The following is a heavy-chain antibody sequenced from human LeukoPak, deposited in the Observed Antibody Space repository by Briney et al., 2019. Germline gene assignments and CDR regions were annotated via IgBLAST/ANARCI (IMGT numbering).Heavy chain of an antibody. J-gene: IGHJ3*02. CDR1: GFTFISYA. Sequence: WGSLRLSCAASGFTFISYAMHWVRQAPGKGLECVAVISYDGSNKYYADSVKGRFTISRDNSKNTLYLQMYSLRPEDTAVYYCARSEWEQGYGFDIWGQGTMVTVSS. CDR3: ARSEWEQGYGFDI. V-gene: IGHV3-30*04. CDR2: ISYDGSNK. D-gene: IGHD1-26*01.